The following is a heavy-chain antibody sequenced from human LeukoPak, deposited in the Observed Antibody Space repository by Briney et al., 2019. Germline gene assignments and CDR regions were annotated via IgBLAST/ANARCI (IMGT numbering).Heavy chain of an antibody. V-gene: IGHV3-23*01. CDR2: ISGSGGST. CDR3: AKGADYDYVWGSYRPFDY. Sequence: GGSLRLSCAASGFTFSSYGMSWVRQAPGKGLEWVSAISGSGGSTYYADSVKGRFTISRDNSKNTLYLQMNSLRAEDTAVYYCAKGADYDYVWGSYRPFDYWGQGTLVTVSS. J-gene: IGHJ4*02. D-gene: IGHD3-16*02. CDR1: GFTFSSYG.